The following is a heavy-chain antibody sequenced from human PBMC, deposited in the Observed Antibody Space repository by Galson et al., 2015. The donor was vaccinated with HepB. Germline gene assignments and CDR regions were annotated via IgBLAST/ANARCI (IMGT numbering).Heavy chain of an antibody. CDR3: ARYSSSLYSYAMDV. D-gene: IGHD6-6*01. V-gene: IGHV1-18*01. J-gene: IGHJ6*02. Sequence: SVKVSCKASGYTFTNYGFSWVRQAPGQGLEWMGWISVYNDNTDYPQKLQGRDTMTTDTSTRTAYMELRSLRYDDTAMYYCARYSSSLYSYAMDVWGQGTTVTVSS. CDR2: ISVYNDNT. CDR1: GYTFTNYG.